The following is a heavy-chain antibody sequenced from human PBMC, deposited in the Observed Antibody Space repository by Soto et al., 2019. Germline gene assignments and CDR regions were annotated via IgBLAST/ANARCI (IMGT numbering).Heavy chain of an antibody. CDR2: IKTKANNYAT. J-gene: IGHJ4*02. CDR3: AGLLSSRDDYVFDS. Sequence: VQLVESGGGLVQPGGSLQLSCAASGFTFSGSAMHWVRQASGKGLEWVGRIKTKANNYATTYAASVKGRFTISRDDSKNTSFLQVNSLKTEDTAMYYCAGLLSSRDDYVFDSWGQGVLVTVSS. D-gene: IGHD3-16*01. V-gene: IGHV3-73*02. CDR1: GFTFSGSA.